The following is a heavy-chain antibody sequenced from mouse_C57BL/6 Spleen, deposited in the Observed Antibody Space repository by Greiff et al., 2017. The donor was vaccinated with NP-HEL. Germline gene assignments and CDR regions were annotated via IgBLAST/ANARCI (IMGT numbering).Heavy chain of an antibody. CDR1: GFTFSSYA. CDR2: ISDGGSYT. D-gene: IGHD2-4*01. V-gene: IGHV5-4*01. CDR3: ASLYDYDQGAWFAY. J-gene: IGHJ3*01. Sequence: EVQLQESGGGLVKPGGSLKLSCAASGFTFSSYAMSWVRQTPEKRLEWVATISDGGSYTYYPDNVKGRFTISRDNAKNNLYLQMSHLKSEDTAMYYCASLYDYDQGAWFAYWGQGTLVTVSA.